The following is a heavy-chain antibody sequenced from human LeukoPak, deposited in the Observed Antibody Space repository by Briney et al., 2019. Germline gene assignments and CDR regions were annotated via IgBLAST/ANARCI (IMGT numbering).Heavy chain of an antibody. D-gene: IGHD6-13*01. CDR3: AKEIAAAGTEPGFDY. CDR1: GFTVSSNY. Sequence: GGSLRLSCAAPGFTVSSNYMSWVRQAPGKGLEWVSAISGSGGSTYYADSVKGRFTISRDNSKNTLYLQMNSLRAEDTAVYYCAKEIAAAGTEPGFDYWGQGTLVTVSS. CDR2: ISGSGGST. V-gene: IGHV3-23*01. J-gene: IGHJ4*02.